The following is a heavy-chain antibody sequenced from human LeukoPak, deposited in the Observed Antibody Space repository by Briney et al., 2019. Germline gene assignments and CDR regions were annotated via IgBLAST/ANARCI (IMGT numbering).Heavy chain of an antibody. CDR1: GYTFSSYT. D-gene: IGHD3-10*01. V-gene: IGHV1-46*01. Sequence: GASVKVSCKASGYTFSSYTINWVRQAPGQGLEWMGIINPSGGSTSYAQKFQGRVTMTRDTSTSTVYMELSSLRSEDTAVYCCARSYQYGSGSYDYWGQGTLVTVSS. J-gene: IGHJ4*02. CDR2: INPSGGST. CDR3: ARSYQYGSGSYDY.